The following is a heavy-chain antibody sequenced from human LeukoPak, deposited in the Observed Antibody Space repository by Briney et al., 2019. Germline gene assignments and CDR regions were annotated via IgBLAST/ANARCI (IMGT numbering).Heavy chain of an antibody. CDR3: AALPTTVTRPDNWFDP. J-gene: IGHJ5*02. D-gene: IGHD4-17*01. CDR2: IIVGSGNT. V-gene: IGHV1-58*02. CDR1: GFTFTSSA. Sequence: SVKVSCKASGFTFTSSAMQWVRQARGQRLEWIGWIIVGSGNTNYAQKFQERVTITRDMSTSTAYMELSSLRSEDTAVYYCAALPTTVTRPDNWFDPWGQGTLVTVSS.